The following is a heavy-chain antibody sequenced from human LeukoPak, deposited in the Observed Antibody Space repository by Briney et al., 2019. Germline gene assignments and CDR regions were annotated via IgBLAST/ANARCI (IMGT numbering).Heavy chain of an antibody. Sequence: GGSLRLSCAASGFTFSSYSMNWVRQAPGKGLEWVSSISSSSSYIYYADSVKGRFTISRDNAKNSLYLQMNSLRAEDTAVYYCARESPYSARGQPSDYWGQGTLVTVSS. J-gene: IGHJ4*02. CDR1: GFTFSSYS. CDR3: ARESPYSARGQPSDY. V-gene: IGHV3-21*01. D-gene: IGHD6-6*01. CDR2: ISSSSSYI.